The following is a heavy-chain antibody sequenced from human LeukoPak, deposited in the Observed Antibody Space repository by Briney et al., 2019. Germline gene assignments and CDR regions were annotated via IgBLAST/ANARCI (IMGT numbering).Heavy chain of an antibody. CDR1: GFTFSSYW. Sequence: PGGSLRLSCAASGFTFSSYWMSWVRQAPGKGLEWVANIKEDGSEKHYVDSVKGRFTISRDNAKNSLSLQMNSLRPEDTAVYYCARDVHRLGFDYWGQGTLVTVSS. CDR2: IKEDGSEK. D-gene: IGHD3-10*02. J-gene: IGHJ4*02. CDR3: ARDVHRLGFDY. V-gene: IGHV3-7*01.